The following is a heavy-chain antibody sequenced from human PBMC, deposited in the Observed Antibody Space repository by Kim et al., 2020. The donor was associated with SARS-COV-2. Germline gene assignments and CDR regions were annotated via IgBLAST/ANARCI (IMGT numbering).Heavy chain of an antibody. V-gene: IGHV3-23*01. CDR1: GFTFTSYA. D-gene: IGHD1-26*01. CDR2: ISGSGYNT. J-gene: IGHJ3*02. Sequence: GGSLRLSCPASGFTFTSYAMTWVRQAPGKGLEWVSSISGSGYNTYYADSVKGRFTISRDKSKNTLFLQMSSLRADDTAVYFCAKGWDLLNGGKSDAFDIWGQGTLVTVSS. CDR3: AKGWDLLNGGKSDAFDI.